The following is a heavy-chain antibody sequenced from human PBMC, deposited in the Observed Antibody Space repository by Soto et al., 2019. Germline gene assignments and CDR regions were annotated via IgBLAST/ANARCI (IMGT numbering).Heavy chain of an antibody. V-gene: IGHV4-61*01. CDR2: MYYSGST. CDR3: ARGSHCGGDCYSGYYYYYGMDV. J-gene: IGHJ6*02. CDR1: GGSVSSGRNY. Sequence: SETLSLTCTVSGGSVSSGRNYWNWIRQPPGKGLEWIGYMYYSGSTNYNPSLKSRVTISVDTSKNQFSLKLTSVTAADTAVYYCARGSHCGGDCYSGYYYYYGMDVWGQGTTVTVSS. D-gene: IGHD2-21*02.